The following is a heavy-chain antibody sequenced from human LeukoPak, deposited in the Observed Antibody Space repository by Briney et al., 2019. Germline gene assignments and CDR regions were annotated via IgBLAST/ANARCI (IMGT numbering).Heavy chain of an antibody. CDR1: GGSISSSSYY. J-gene: IGHJ6*03. CDR2: VYYSGTT. Sequence: SEALSLTCTVSGGSISSSSYYWGWIRQPPGKGLQWIGSVYYSGTTFYNPSFKSRVTISVDTSKNQFSLKLSSVTAADTAVYYCARVSYSSSWYYHYMDVWGKGTTVTVSS. CDR3: ARVSYSSSWYYHYMDV. D-gene: IGHD6-13*01. V-gene: IGHV4-39*07.